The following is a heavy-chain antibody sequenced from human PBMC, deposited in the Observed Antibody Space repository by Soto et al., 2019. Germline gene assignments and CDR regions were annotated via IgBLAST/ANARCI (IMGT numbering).Heavy chain of an antibody. D-gene: IGHD3-9*01. CDR3: ARNYRYDILTGYDYYGMDV. J-gene: IGHJ6*02. Sequence: ASVKVSCKASGYTFTSYDINWVRQATGQGLEWMGWMNPNSGNTGYAQKIQGRVTMTRNTSISTAFMELSSLRSEDTAVYFCARNYRYDILTGYDYYGMDVWGQGTTVTVS. CDR1: GYTFTSYD. CDR2: MNPNSGNT. V-gene: IGHV1-8*01.